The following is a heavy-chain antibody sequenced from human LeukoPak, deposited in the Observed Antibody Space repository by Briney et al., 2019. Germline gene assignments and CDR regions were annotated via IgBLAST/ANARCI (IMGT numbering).Heavy chain of an antibody. Sequence: ASVKVSCKASGYTFTGYYMHWVRQAPGQGLEWMGWINPNSGGTNYAQKFQGRVTMTRDTSISTAYMELSRLRSDDTAVYYYARESGYSSSSFDPWGQGTLVTVSS. D-gene: IGHD6-6*01. CDR2: INPNSGGT. CDR1: GYTFTGYY. J-gene: IGHJ5*02. V-gene: IGHV1-2*02. CDR3: ARESGYSSSSFDP.